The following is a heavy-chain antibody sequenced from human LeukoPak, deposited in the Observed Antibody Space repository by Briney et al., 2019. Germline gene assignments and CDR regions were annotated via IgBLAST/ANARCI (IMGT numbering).Heavy chain of an antibody. Sequence: SETLSLTCTVSGGSISSYYWSWIRQPPGKGLEWLGYIYYSGSTNYNPSLKSRVTISVDTSKNQFSLKLSSVTAADTAAYYCARGDDYGDLPDAFDIWGQGTMVTVSS. D-gene: IGHD4-17*01. CDR2: IYYSGST. V-gene: IGHV4-59*01. J-gene: IGHJ3*02. CDR3: ARGDDYGDLPDAFDI. CDR1: GGSISSYY.